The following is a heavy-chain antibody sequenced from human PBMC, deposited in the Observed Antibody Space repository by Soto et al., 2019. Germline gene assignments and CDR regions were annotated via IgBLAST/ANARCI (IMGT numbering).Heavy chain of an antibody. V-gene: IGHV5-51*01. D-gene: IGHD6-19*01. CDR2: IYPGDSDN. J-gene: IGHJ6*02. CDR3: ARHTTPIAVEGYYYYGIDV. CDR1: GYSFTSYW. Sequence: GESLKIYCKGPGYSFTSYWIGWVRQMPGKGLEWMGIIYPGDSDNRYSPSFQGQVTISADKSINTAYLQWSSLKASDTAMYYCARHTTPIAVEGYYYYGIDVWGQGTTVTVSS.